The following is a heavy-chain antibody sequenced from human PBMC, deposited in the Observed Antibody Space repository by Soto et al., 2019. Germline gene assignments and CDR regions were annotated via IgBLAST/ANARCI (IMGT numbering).Heavy chain of an antibody. CDR2: IYSGGST. CDR3: ARSQYSGYDGEIDY. Sequence: GGSLRLSCAASGFTVSSNYMSWVRQAPGKGLEWVSVIYSGGSTYYADSVKGRFTISRDNSKNTLYLQMNSLRAEDTAVYYCARSQYSGYDGEIDYWGQGTLVTVSS. CDR1: GFTVSSNY. J-gene: IGHJ4*02. D-gene: IGHD5-12*01. V-gene: IGHV3-66*01.